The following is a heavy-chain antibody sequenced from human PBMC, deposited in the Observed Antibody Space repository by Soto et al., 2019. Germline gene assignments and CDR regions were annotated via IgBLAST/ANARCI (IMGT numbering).Heavy chain of an antibody. CDR3: ASVPDR. D-gene: IGHD2-2*01. CDR1: GGPISSGGYS. V-gene: IGHV4-30-2*01. J-gene: IGHJ5*02. Sequence: TLSLTCAVSGGPISSGGYSWSWIRQPPGKGLEWIGYIYHSGSTYYNPSLKSRVTISVDRSKNQFSLKLSSVTAADTAVYYCASVPDRWGQGTLVTVSS. CDR2: IYHSGST.